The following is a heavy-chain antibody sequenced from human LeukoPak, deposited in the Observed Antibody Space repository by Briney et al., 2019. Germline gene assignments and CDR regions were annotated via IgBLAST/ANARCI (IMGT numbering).Heavy chain of an antibody. CDR1: GGSISSYY. Sequence: SETLSLTCTVSGGSISSYYWSWIRQPPGKGLEWIGYIHYSGTSNYNPSLKSRVTMSVDTSKNQFSLKLSSVTAADTAVYYCARGADYYYYYYMDVWGKGTTVTVSS. CDR2: IHYSGTS. J-gene: IGHJ6*03. V-gene: IGHV4-59*12. CDR3: ARGADYYYYYYMDV.